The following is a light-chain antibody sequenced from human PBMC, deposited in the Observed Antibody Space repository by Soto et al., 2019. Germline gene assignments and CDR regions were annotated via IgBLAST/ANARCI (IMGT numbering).Light chain of an antibody. CDR3: QQLQSSPFT. J-gene: IGKJ3*01. CDR2: GTS. V-gene: IGKV1-9*01. Sequence: IQLTQSPSSLSASVGDRVTITCRASQDISRFLAWYQQTAGKAPKLLIYGTSTLQSGVPSRFSGIGSGTDFTLTISSLQLEDFATYYCQQLQSSPFTFGPGTKVDIK. CDR1: QDISRF.